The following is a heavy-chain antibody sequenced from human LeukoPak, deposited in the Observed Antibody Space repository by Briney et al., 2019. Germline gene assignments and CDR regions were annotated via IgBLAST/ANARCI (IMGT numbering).Heavy chain of an antibody. CDR3: ARYQALRYFDWLLGWFDP. D-gene: IGHD3-9*01. Sequence: SETLSLTCTVSGGSISRYYLSGLRQPPGKGLERIGYVYYSGSTNYNPSLKSRVTISVDTSKNQFSLKLSSVTAADTAVYYCARYQALRYFDWLLGWFDPWGQGTLVTVSS. CDR2: VYYSGST. CDR1: GGSISRYY. J-gene: IGHJ5*02. V-gene: IGHV4-59*01.